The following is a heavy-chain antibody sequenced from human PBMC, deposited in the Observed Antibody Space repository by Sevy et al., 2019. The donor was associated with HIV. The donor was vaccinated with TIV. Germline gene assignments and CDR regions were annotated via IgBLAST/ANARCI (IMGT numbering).Heavy chain of an antibody. CDR1: GFGIGGYA. Sequence: QLGGSLRLSCAASGFGIGGYAMHWVRQTPGKGLEWVAVISDDGNNKYFADSVKGRFTISRDTSENTVYLQMDSLRNDDTAVYYCARAVCSRCYLDTWGQGTQLTVSS. V-gene: IGHV3-30-3*01. D-gene: IGHD3-22*01. CDR2: ISDDGNNK. J-gene: IGHJ5*02. CDR3: ARAVCSRCYLDT.